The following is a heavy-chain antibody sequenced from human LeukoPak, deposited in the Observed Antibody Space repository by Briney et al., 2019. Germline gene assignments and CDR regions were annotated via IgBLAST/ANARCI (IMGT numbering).Heavy chain of an antibody. CDR2: ISDNGGNT. CDR1: GFTFSNYA. J-gene: IGHJ4*02. V-gene: IGHV3-64D*06. CDR3: VKAAGSWYGYFDY. Sequence: GGSLRLSCSASGFTFSNYAIHWVRQAPGKGLEYVSTISDNGGNTNYATSVKGRFTISRDNSKNTLYLQMSSLRPEDTAVYYCVKAAGSWYGYFDYWGQGTLVTVSS. D-gene: IGHD6-13*01.